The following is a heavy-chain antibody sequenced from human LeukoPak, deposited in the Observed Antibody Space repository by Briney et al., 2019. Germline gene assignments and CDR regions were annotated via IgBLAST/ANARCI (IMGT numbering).Heavy chain of an antibody. CDR1: GFTVSSNY. CDR2: MYPGDSDT. D-gene: IGHD4-17*01. CDR3: ARGDCGDFRVFYTLFDY. J-gene: IGHJ4*02. V-gene: IGHV5-51*01. Sequence: AGGSLRLSCAASGFTVSSNYMSWVRQMPGKGLEWMGIMYPGDSDTRYSPSFKGQVTISADNSISTAYLQWSSLKASDTAMYYCARGDCGDFRVFYTLFDYWGQGTLVTVSS.